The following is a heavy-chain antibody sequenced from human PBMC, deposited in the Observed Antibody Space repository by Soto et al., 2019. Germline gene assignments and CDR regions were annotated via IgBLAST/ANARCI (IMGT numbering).Heavy chain of an antibody. CDR2: ISYDGSNK. CDR1: EFTFSSYA. V-gene: IGHV3-30*14. D-gene: IGHD6-13*01. Sequence: GGSLRLSCAASEFTFSSYAMHWVRQAPGKGLEWVAIISYDGSNKYYADSVKGRFTISRDNSKNTLYLQMGSLRAEDMAVYYCARGRQLVGLYGMDVWGQGTTVTVSS. J-gene: IGHJ6*02. CDR3: ARGRQLVGLYGMDV.